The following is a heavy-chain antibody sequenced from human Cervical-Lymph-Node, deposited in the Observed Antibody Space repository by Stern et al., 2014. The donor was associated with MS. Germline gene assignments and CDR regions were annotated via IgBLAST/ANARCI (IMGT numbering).Heavy chain of an antibody. D-gene: IGHD1-1*01. J-gene: IGHJ3*01. CDR3: ARHSSTIRHGFDL. CDR2: IYYTGDR. CDR1: GDSISSYY. V-gene: IGHV4-59*08. Sequence: QVQLQESGPGLVKPLETLSLTCSVSGDSISSYYWSWIRQPPEKGLQWIGSIYYTGDRHYNPSLMSRPITSVDTSENQITLKLSSVTAADTAVYYCARHSSTIRHGFDLWGLGAMVTVSP.